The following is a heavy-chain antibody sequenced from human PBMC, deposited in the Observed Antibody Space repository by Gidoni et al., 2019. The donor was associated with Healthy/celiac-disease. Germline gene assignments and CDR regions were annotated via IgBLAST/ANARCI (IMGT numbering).Heavy chain of an antibody. V-gene: IGHV3-73*01. Sequence: EVQPVESGGGLVQTGGSLKLSCESSGSTFSAYAMHWVRWASGKGLVWVGRIRSKANSYATAYAASVKGRFTISRDDSKNTAYLQMNSLKTEDTAVYYCTRPVWYSGSRDAFDIWGQGTMVTVSS. D-gene: IGHD1-26*01. CDR2: IRSKANSYAT. J-gene: IGHJ3*02. CDR1: GSTFSAYA. CDR3: TRPVWYSGSRDAFDI.